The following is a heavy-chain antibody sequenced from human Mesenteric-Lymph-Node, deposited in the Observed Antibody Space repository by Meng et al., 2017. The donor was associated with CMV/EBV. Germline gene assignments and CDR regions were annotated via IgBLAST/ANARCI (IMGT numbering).Heavy chain of an antibody. J-gene: IGHJ4*02. Sequence: GESLKISCVASDYTTSTYTMSWVRQAPGKGLEWVSSISSSTLYSLYADSVKGRFTISRDNSKNSLYLQMNSLRAEDTAVYYCARLGYCSSTSCPLDYWGQGTLVTVSS. CDR2: ISSSTLYS. CDR1: DYTTSTYT. D-gene: IGHD2-2*01. V-gene: IGHV3-21*01. CDR3: ARLGYCSSTSCPLDY.